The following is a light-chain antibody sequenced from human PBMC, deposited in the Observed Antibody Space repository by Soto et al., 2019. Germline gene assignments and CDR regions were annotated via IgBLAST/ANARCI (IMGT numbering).Light chain of an antibody. V-gene: IGLV2-8*01. CDR2: EVS. CDR1: SSDVGGYNY. CDR3: SSQAGSNNFV. J-gene: IGLJ2*01. Sequence: QSALTQPPSASGSPGQSVTISCTGTSSDVGGYNYVSWYQQHPGKAPKLMIYEVSKRPSGVPDRFSGSKSGNTASLTVSGLQAEDEADYYCSSQAGSNNFVFGGGTKVTVL.